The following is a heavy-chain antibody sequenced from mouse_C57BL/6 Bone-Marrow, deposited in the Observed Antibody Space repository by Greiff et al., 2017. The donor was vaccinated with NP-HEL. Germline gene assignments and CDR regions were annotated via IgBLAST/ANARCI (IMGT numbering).Heavy chain of an antibody. CDR3: AREPITTVVAPGWYFDV. D-gene: IGHD1-1*01. Sequence: QVQLKESGAELAKPGASVKLSCKASGYTFTSYWMHWVKQRPGQGLEWIGYINPSSGYTKYNQKFKDKATLTANKASSTAYMQLRSLTYEDSAVYDCAREPITTVVAPGWYFDVWGTGTTVTVSS. CDR2: INPSSGYT. CDR1: GYTFTSYW. V-gene: IGHV1-7*01. J-gene: IGHJ1*03.